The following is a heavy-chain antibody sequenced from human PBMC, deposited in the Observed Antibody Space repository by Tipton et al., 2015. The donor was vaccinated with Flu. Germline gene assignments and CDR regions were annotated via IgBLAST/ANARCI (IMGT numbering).Heavy chain of an antibody. Sequence: TLSLTCTVSGASINSAAYYWSWIRQPAGKGLEWIGRIYTSGSTNYNPSLKSRVSISLDTSKKQFSLKLTSVTAADAAVYYCARGPTVVTPVYAFDIWGQGTMVTVSS. D-gene: IGHD4-23*01. CDR2: IYTSGST. CDR1: GASINSAAYY. V-gene: IGHV4-61*02. J-gene: IGHJ3*02. CDR3: ARGPTVVTPVYAFDI.